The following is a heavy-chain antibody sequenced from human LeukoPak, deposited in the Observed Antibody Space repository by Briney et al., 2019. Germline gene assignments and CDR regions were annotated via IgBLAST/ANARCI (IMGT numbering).Heavy chain of an antibody. CDR3: ARDPTTIVGAST. CDR2: IYYSGST. CDR1: GGSISSGDYY. J-gene: IGHJ5*02. Sequence: PSETLSLTCTVSGGSISSGDYYWSWIRQPPGKGLEWIGYIYYSGSTYYNPSLKSRVTISVDTFKNQFSLKLSSVTAADTAVYYCARDPTTIVGASTWGQGTLVTVSS. D-gene: IGHD1-26*01. V-gene: IGHV4-30-4*08.